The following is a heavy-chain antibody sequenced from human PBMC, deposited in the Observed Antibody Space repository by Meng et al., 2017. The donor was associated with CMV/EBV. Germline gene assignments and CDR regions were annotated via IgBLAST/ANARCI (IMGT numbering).Heavy chain of an antibody. CDR2: IIPILGIA. Sequence: SVKVSCKASGGTFSSYAISWVRQAPGQGLEWMGVIIPILGIANYAKKFQGRVTITADKSTSTAYMELSSPRSEDTAVYYCALRPYCSSTSCYNDYWGQGTLVTVSS. J-gene: IGHJ4*02. D-gene: IGHD2-2*02. CDR1: GGTFSSYA. V-gene: IGHV1-69*10. CDR3: ALRPYCSSTSCYNDY.